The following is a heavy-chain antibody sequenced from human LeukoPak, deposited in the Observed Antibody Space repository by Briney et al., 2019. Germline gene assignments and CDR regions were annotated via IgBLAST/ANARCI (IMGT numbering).Heavy chain of an antibody. J-gene: IGHJ4*02. CDR2: INHSGST. CDR3: ARGDLPRY. CDR1: DGSFSGYS. V-gene: IGHV4-34*01. Sequence: SETLSLTCAVYDGSFSGYSWTWIRQPPGKGLEWIGEINHSGSTYYNPSLKSRVTISVDTSKNQFSLELSSVTAADTAVYYCARGDLPRYWGQGTLVTVSS.